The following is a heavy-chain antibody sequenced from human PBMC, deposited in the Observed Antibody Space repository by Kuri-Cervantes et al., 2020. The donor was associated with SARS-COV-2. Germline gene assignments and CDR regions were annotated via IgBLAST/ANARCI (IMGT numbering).Heavy chain of an antibody. V-gene: IGHV1-2*04. J-gene: IGHJ3*02. CDR3: ARSTPFRRLGVISQGGAFDI. D-gene: IGHD3-22*01. CDR2: INPNSGGT. CDR1: GYTFTGYY. Sequence: ASVKVSCKASGYTFTGYYMNWVRQAPGQGLEWMGWINPNSGGTNYAQKFQGWVTMTRDTSISTVYMELSRLRSDDTAVYYCARSTPFRRLGVISQGGAFDIWGQGTMVTVSS.